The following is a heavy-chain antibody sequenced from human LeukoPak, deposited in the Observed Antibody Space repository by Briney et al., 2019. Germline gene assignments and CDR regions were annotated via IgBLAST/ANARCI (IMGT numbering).Heavy chain of an antibody. V-gene: IGHV5-51*01. CDR3: ASTLIPAAIAEGHYFDY. Sequence: GESLKISCKGSGYSFTSYWIGWVRQMPGKGLEGMGIIYPGDSDTRCSPSFQGRVTISAGKSISTTYLQWSSLKASDTAMYYCASTLIPAAIAEGHYFDYWGQGTLVTVSS. CDR2: IYPGDSDT. D-gene: IGHD2-2*01. CDR1: GYSFTSYW. J-gene: IGHJ4*02.